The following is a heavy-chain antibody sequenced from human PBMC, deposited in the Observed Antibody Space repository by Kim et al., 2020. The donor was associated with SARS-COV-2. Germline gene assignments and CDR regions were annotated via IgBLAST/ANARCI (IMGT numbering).Heavy chain of an antibody. CDR2: ISSNGRST. Sequence: GGSLRLSCAASGFTFGSFAMHWIRQAPGKGLEYVSSISSNGRSTYYANSVKGRFTIARDNSKNTLYLQMGSLRTEDMAVYYCARDWWERDVSWGPFGYWSQGTLATV. CDR3: ARDWWERDVSWGPFGY. CDR1: GFTFGSFA. J-gene: IGHJ4*02. V-gene: IGHV3-64*01. D-gene: IGHD1-26*01.